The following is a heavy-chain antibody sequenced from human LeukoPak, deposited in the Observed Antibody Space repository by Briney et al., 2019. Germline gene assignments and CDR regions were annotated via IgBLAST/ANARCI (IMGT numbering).Heavy chain of an antibody. V-gene: IGHV1-69*01. CDR3: ASHPYLQYSYGYFGRYGMDV. J-gene: IGHJ6*02. D-gene: IGHD5-18*01. Sequence: WASVTVSCTASGGTFSSYAISWVRQAPGQGLEWMGGIIPIFGTANYAQKFQGRVTITAVESTSTAYMELSSLRSEDTAVYYCASHPYLQYSYGYFGRYGMDVWGQGTTVTVSS. CDR1: GGTFSSYA. CDR2: IIPIFGTA.